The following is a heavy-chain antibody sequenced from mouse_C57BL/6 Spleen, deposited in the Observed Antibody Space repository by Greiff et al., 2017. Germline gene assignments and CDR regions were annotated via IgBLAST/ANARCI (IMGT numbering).Heavy chain of an antibody. CDR2: ISYDGSN. CDR1: GYSITSGYY. J-gene: IGHJ4*01. Sequence: EVQLQESGPGLVKPSQSLSLTCSVTGYSITSGYYWNWIRQFPGNQLEWMGYISYDGSNNYNPSLKNRIFITRDTSKNLFFLKLNSVTTEDTATYCCARDGSSYAMDYWGQGTSVTVSS. V-gene: IGHV3-6*01. CDR3: ARDGSSYAMDY. D-gene: IGHD1-1*01.